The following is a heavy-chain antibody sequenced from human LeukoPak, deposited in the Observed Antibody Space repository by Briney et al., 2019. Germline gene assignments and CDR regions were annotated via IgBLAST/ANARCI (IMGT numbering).Heavy chain of an antibody. J-gene: IGHJ5*02. CDR1: GYTFTSYD. CDR2: MNPNSGNT. D-gene: IGHD2-15*01. V-gene: IGHV1-8*01. Sequence: GASVKVSCKASGYTFTSYDINWVRQATGQGLEWMGWMNPNSGNTGYAQKFQGRVTMTRNTSISTAYMELSSLRSEDTAVYYCARVLRVVAATGRYNWFDPWGQGTLVTVSS. CDR3: ARVLRVVAATGRYNWFDP.